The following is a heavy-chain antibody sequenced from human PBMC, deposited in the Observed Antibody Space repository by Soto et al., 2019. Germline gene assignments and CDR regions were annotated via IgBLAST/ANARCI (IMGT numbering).Heavy chain of an antibody. CDR3: AGVRGRSLLYYYDSSGYAIDY. CDR2: IYYSGST. J-gene: IGHJ4*02. D-gene: IGHD3-22*01. CDR1: GGSISSGDYY. Sequence: SETLSLTCTVSGGSISSGDYYWSWIRQTPGKGLEWIVYIYYSGSTYYNSSLKSRVTISVDTSKNQFSLKLSSVTAADTAVYYCAGVRGRSLLYYYDSSGYAIDYWGQGTLVTVSS. V-gene: IGHV4-30-4*01.